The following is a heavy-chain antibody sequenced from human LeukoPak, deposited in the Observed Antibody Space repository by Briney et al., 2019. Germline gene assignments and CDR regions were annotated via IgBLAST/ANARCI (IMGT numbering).Heavy chain of an antibody. V-gene: IGHV4-4*02. CDR2: IYQSGKT. J-gene: IGHJ4*02. Sequence: SGTLSLTCAVYGDSINSINWWSWVRQFPGKGLEWIGEIYQSGKTNYNPSLKSRVTISMDKSKNQFSLKLSSVTAADTAVYYCASTDSSGYLVDYWGQGTLVTVSS. CDR1: GDSINSINW. CDR3: ASTDSSGYLVDY. D-gene: IGHD3-22*01.